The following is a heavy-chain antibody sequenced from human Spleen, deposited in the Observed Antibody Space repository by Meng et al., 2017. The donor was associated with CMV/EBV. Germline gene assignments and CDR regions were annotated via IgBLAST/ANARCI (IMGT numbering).Heavy chain of an antibody. CDR2: ISWNSGSI. V-gene: IGHV3-9*01. D-gene: IGHD2-2*01. Sequence: GGSLRLSCVTSGLDFSNYGMNWVRQAPGKGLEWVSGISWNSGSIGYADSVKGRFTISRDNAKNSLYLQMNSLRAEDTAVYYCARDRRCSSTSCYPYGMDVWGQGTTVTVSS. CDR3: ARDRRCSSTSCYPYGMDV. J-gene: IGHJ6*02. CDR1: GLDFSNYG.